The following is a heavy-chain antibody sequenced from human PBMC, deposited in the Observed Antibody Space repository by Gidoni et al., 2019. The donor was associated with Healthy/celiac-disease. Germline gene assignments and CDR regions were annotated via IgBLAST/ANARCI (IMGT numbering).Heavy chain of an antibody. J-gene: IGHJ4*02. CDR2: INPNSGGT. CDR1: GYTFTGYY. D-gene: IGHD2-21*02. V-gene: IGHV1-2*02. Sequence: QVQLVQSGAEVKKPGASVTVSCKASGYTFTGYYMHWVRQAPGQGLEWMGWINPNSGGTNYAQKFQGRVTMTRDTSISTAYMELSRLRSDDTAVYYCARDRTPIVVVTGLDYWGQGTLVTVSS. CDR3: ARDRTPIVVVTGLDY.